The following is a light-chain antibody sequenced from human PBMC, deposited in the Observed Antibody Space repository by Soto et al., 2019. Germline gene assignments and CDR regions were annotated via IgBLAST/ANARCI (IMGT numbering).Light chain of an antibody. CDR2: ANT. J-gene: IGLJ2*01. Sequence: QSVLTQPPSVSGAPGQRITISCTGSRSNIGADYAVHWYQQLPGAAPKLLIYANTNRPSGVPDRFSGSKSGTSASLAITGLQTEDEDDYYCQSYDSGLSAVVFGGGTKLTVL. CDR1: RSNIGADYA. V-gene: IGLV1-40*01. CDR3: QSYDSGLSAVV.